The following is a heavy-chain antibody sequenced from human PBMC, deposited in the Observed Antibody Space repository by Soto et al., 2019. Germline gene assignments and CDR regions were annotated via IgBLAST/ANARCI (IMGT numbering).Heavy chain of an antibody. CDR3: SRSLYLYHDISLGSPLPYFDY. J-gene: IGHJ4*02. V-gene: IGHV2-70*11. CDR2: IDWDDDK. CDR1: GFSLSTSGMC. D-gene: IGHD3-9*01. Sequence: SGPTLVNPTQTLTLTCTFSGFSLSTSGMCVSWIRQSPGKALEWLARIDWDDDKYYTTSLKTRLTISKDTSKNQVVLTMTNMDPVDTATYFCSRSLYLYHDISLGSPLPYFDYGGQGTRATSPQ.